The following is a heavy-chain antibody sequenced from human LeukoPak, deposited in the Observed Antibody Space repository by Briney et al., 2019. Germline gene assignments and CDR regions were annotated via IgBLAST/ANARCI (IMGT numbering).Heavy chain of an antibody. CDR2: ISSSGSTV. J-gene: IGHJ5*02. V-gene: IGHV3-48*03. Sequence: GGSLRLSCAASGFTFSTYEMNWVRQAPGKGLEWVSYISSSGSTVYYADSVKGRFTISRDNAKNSLYLQMNSLRAEDTAVYYCARDLATIFGVVIPRGSGWFDPWGQGTLVTVSS. CDR1: GFTFSTYE. D-gene: IGHD3-3*01. CDR3: ARDLATIFGVVIPRGSGWFDP.